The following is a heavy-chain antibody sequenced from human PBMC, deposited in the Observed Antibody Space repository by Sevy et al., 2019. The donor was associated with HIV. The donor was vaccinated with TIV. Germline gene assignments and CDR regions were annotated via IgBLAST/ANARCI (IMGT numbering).Heavy chain of an antibody. D-gene: IGHD1-1*01. J-gene: IGHJ4*02. V-gene: IGHV3-7*01. CDR2: INQDGSET. CDR3: ARTTTFDY. CDR1: GFTFSSYW. Sequence: GESLKISCAASGFTFSSYWMSWVRQAPGKGLEWVANINQDGSETYYVDSVKGRFTISRDNARNSLYLQMNSLRAEDTAVYYCARTTTFDYWGQGTLVTVSS.